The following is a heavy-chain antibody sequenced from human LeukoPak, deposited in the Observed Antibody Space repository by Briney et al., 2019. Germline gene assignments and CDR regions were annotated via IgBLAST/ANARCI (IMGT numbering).Heavy chain of an antibody. J-gene: IGHJ4*02. Sequence: GASVKVSCKASGGTFSSYAISWVRQAPGQGLEWMGIINPSGGSTSYAQKFQGRVTMTRDTSTSTVYMELSSLRSEDTAVYYCARDISSSWSYWGQGTLVTVSS. CDR3: ARDISSSWSY. D-gene: IGHD6-13*01. CDR2: INPSGGST. V-gene: IGHV1-46*01. CDR1: GGTFSSYA.